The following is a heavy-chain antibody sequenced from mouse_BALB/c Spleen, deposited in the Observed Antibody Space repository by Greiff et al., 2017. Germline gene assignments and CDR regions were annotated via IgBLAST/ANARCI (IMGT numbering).Heavy chain of an antibody. D-gene: IGHD1-1*01. J-gene: IGHJ3*01. CDR1: GDSITSGY. CDR2: ISYSGST. CDR3: ARDYGSSYPAWFAY. V-gene: IGHV3-8*02. Sequence: EVQLVESGPSLVKPSQTLSLTCSVTGDSITSGYWNWIRKFPGNKLEYMGYISYSGSTYYNPSLKSRISITRDTSKNQYYLQLNSVTTEDTATYYCARDYGSSYPAWFAYWGQGTLVTVSA.